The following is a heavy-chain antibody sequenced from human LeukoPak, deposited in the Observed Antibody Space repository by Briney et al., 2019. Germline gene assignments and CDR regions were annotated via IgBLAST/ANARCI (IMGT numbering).Heavy chain of an antibody. CDR3: ARVVQYYDFRSGYSSFDY. J-gene: IGHJ4*02. CDR1: GYTFTGYY. V-gene: IGHV1-2*02. D-gene: IGHD3-3*01. CDR2: INPNSGGT. Sequence: GASVKVSCKASGYTFTGYYMHWVRQAPGQGLEWMGWINPNSGGTNYAQKFQGRVTMTRDTSISTAYMELSRLRSDDTAVYYCARVVQYYDFRSGYSSFDYWGQGTLVTVSS.